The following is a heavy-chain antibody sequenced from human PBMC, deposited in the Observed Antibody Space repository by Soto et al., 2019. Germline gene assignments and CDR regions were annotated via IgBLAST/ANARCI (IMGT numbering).Heavy chain of an antibody. D-gene: IGHD3-3*01. V-gene: IGHV3-23*01. CDR2: ITGSAGDT. Sequence: SGGSLRLSCAASGFTFSDYAMSWVRQAPGKGLEWVSTITGSAGDTYYADSVKGRFTISRDNSKNTLYLQMNNLRADDTAVYYWAKRFGWLLYDYWGQGTLVTVSS. CDR3: AKRFGWLLYDY. CDR1: GFTFSDYA. J-gene: IGHJ4*02.